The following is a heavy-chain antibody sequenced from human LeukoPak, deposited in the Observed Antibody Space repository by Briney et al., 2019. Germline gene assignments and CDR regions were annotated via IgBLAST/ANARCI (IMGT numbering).Heavy chain of an antibody. V-gene: IGHV3-13*04. CDR3: ARGAVALAFDI. J-gene: IGHJ3*02. D-gene: IGHD6-19*01. CDR2: IGTAGDT. Sequence: PGGSLRLSCAASGFXFSSYDMHWVRQATGKGLEWVSAIGTAGDTYYPGSVKGRFTISRENAKNSLYLQMNSLRAGDTAVYYCARGAVALAFDIWGQGTMVTVSS. CDR1: GFXFSSYD.